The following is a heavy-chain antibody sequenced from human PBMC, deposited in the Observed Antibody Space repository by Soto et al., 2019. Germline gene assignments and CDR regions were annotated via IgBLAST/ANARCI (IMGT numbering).Heavy chain of an antibody. J-gene: IGHJ4*02. V-gene: IGHV3-21*04. CDR1: GFTFSSHS. CDR2: ITTSSSYI. CDR3: VESGGAADY. D-gene: IGHD2-8*02. Sequence: PAGALRLSCVASGFTFSSHSMNWVRQAPGKGLEWVSSITTSSSYIYYADSVKCRFTISRDNAKNSLYLQMNSLRAEDTAVYYCVESGGAADYWGQGTLVTVSS.